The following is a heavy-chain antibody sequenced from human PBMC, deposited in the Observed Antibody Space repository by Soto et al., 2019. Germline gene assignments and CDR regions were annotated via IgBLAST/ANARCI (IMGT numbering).Heavy chain of an antibody. D-gene: IGHD6-19*01. V-gene: IGHV4-61*08. CDR3: ARGFSSVSMDA. CDR2: IYSSGSA. Sequence: PSETLSLTCTVSGDSVSSGGYYWSWIWQPPGKGLEWIGYIYSSGSANYNPSLKSRVTISRDTSKNQISLKVASVTAADTAGYYCARGFSSVSMDAWGQGTTVTVSS. J-gene: IGHJ6*02. CDR1: GDSVSSGGYY.